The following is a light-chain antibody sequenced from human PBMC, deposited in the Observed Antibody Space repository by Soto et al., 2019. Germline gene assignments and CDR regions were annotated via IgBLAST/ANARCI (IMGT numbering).Light chain of an antibody. CDR2: WAS. CDR3: QQYYSAPWT. J-gene: IGKJ1*01. CDR1: QSVLYTSNNKNY. Sequence: DIVMTQSPDSLPVSLGERATINCESSQSVLYTSNNKNYLAWFQQKPGQPPRLLIYWASTRGSGVPDRFSGSGSGSDFTLTISSLQAEDVAVYSCQQYYSAPWTFGQGTRVEIK. V-gene: IGKV4-1*01.